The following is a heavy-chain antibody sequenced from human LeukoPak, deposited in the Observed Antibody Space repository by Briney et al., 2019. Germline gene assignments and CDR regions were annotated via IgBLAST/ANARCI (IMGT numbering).Heavy chain of an antibody. CDR3: AKGYDLLTGYYLDY. CDR1: GFIFNNYG. D-gene: IGHD3-9*01. CDR2: ISWDGGST. V-gene: IGHV3-43D*03. Sequence: GGSLRLSCAASGFIFNNYGMSWVRQAPGKGLEWVSLISWDGGSTYYADSVKGRFTISRDNSKNSLYLQMNSLRAEDTALYYCAKGYDLLTGYYLDYWGQGTLVTVSS. J-gene: IGHJ4*02.